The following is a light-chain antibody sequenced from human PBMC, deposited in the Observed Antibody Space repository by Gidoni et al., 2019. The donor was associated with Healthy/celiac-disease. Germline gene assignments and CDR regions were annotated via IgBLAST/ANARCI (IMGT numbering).Light chain of an antibody. Sequence: AIRMTQSPSSFSASTGDRVTITCRASQGISSYLAWYQQKSGKAPKLLIYAASTLQSGVPSRFSGSGSGTDFTLTISCLQSEDFATYYCQQYYSYPPLTFGGGTKVEIK. J-gene: IGKJ4*01. CDR2: AAS. CDR1: QGISSY. CDR3: QQYYSYPPLT. V-gene: IGKV1-8*01.